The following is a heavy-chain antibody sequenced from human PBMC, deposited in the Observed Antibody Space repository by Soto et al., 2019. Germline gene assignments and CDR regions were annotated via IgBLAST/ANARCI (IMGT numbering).Heavy chain of an antibody. J-gene: IGHJ5*01. CDR2: IKQDGSDK. D-gene: IGHD6-6*01. CDR1: GFTFSSYW. Sequence: EVQLVESGGGLVQPGGSLRLSCAASGFTFSSYWMSWVRQAPGKGLEWVANIKQDGSDKYYVDSVKGRFTISRDNAKNSLYLQMNSLRADDTAVYYCAREVYGSSSDPDSWGQGTLVTVSS. V-gene: IGHV3-7*03. CDR3: AREVYGSSSDPDS.